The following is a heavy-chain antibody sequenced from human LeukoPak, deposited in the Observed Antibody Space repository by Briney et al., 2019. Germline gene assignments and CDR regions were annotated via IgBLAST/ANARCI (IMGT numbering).Heavy chain of an antibody. J-gene: IGHJ4*02. CDR2: ISAYNGNT. CDR1: GYTFTSYG. CDR3: ARWSDIVVVPAAIGPDFDY. D-gene: IGHD2-2*01. V-gene: IGHV1-18*04. Sequence: ASVKVSCKASGYTFTSYGISWVRQAPGQGLEWMGWISAYNGNTNYAQKLQGRVTMTTDTSTSTACMELRSLRSDDTAVYYCARWSDIVVVPAAIGPDFDYWGQGTLVTVSS.